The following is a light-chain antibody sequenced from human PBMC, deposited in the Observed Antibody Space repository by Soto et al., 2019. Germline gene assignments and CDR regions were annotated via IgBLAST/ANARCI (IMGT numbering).Light chain of an antibody. J-gene: IGLJ2*01. V-gene: IGLV1-40*01. CDR2: GNS. CDR1: SSNIGAGYD. CDR3: QSFDSSLSVV. Sequence: QSVLTQPPSVSGAPGQRVTISCTGSSSNIGAGYDVYWYQQLPGTAPKYLIYGNSNRPSGVPDRFSGSKSGTSASLAITGLRAEDEADYYCQSFDSSLSVVFGGGTK.